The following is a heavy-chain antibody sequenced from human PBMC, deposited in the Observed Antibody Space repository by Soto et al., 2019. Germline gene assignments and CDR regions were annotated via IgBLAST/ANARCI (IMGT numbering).Heavy chain of an antibody. CDR2: ISGGGGTT. CDR1: GFTFSSYG. CDR3: AKDQAAGGTISRYFQD. V-gene: IGHV3-23*01. J-gene: IGHJ1*01. Sequence: EVQLLESGGGLVHPEGSLRLSCEASGFTFSSYGMSWVRQAPGKGLEWVSGISGGGGTTYYADSVKGRFTISRDNSKNTLYLQVNSLRAEDTAVYYCAKDQAAGGTISRYFQDWGQGTLVTVSS. D-gene: IGHD6-13*01.